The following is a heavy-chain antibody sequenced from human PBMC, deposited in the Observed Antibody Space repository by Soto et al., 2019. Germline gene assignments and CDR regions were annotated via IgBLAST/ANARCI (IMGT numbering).Heavy chain of an antibody. CDR3: GRDQSGTGYYVDWFDP. CDR1: GYTFTSYG. Sequence: GASVKVSCKASGYTFTSYGISWVRQAPGQGLEWMGWISAYNSKTNYSEKFQGRVTFTRDTVATTVNMELTSLTSEDTAVYYCGRDQSGTGYYVDWFDPWGQGTLVTVSS. CDR2: ISAYNSKT. V-gene: IGHV1-18*01. J-gene: IGHJ5*02. D-gene: IGHD3-10*02.